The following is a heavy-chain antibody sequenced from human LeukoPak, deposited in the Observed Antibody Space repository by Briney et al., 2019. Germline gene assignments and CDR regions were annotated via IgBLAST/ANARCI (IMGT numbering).Heavy chain of an antibody. V-gene: IGHV3-15*01. D-gene: IGHD3-3*01. J-gene: IGHJ4*02. Sequence: PGGSLRLSCAASGFTFSHAWMSWVRQAPGKGLEWVGRIRSKTDGGTTEYAAPVKGRFTISRDDSKNTLYLQMNSLKTEDTALYYCTQEVWSGFFVYWGQGTPVSVSS. CDR2: IRSKTDGGTT. CDR3: TQEVWSGFFVY. CDR1: GFTFSHAW.